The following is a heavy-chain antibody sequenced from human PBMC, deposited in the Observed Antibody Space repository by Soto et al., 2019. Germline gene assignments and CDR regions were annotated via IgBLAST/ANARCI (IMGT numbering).Heavy chain of an antibody. CDR2: IYPGNSNT. D-gene: IGHD2-15*01. CDR3: AREPNCDGGKSPMGGFDM. CDR1: GYGFSIHW. Sequence: GESLKISCKGSGYGFSIHWVAWLRQMPGKGLEWVGIIYPGNSNTMCSPSFQGQVTISADTALSTTYLQWDTLKPSDTAIYFCAREPNCDGGKSPMGGFDMWGQGTMVTVSS. V-gene: IGHV5-51*01. J-gene: IGHJ3*02.